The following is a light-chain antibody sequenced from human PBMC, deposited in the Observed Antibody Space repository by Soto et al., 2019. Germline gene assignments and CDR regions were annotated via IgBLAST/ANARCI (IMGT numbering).Light chain of an antibody. CDR1: QDISNY. Sequence: DIQMTQSPSSLSASVGDRVTITCQASQDISNYLNWYQQKPGKAPKLLIYDASNLKTGVPSRFSGSGSGTGFTFSISSLQPEDIATYYCQQYDNLPLTFGGGTKVEIK. CDR2: DAS. J-gene: IGKJ4*01. V-gene: IGKV1-33*01. CDR3: QQYDNLPLT.